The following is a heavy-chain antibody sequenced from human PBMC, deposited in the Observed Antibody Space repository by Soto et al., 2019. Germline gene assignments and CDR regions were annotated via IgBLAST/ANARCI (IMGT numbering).Heavy chain of an antibody. J-gene: IGHJ6*02. Sequence: SETLSLTCAVSGGSISSSNWWSWVRQPPGKGLEWIGEIYHSGSTNYNPSLKSRVTISVDKSKNQFSLKLSSVTAADTAVYYCARAPPLTAAAIGDYYYYYGMDVWGQGTTVTVSS. V-gene: IGHV4-4*02. CDR2: IYHSGST. D-gene: IGHD6-13*01. CDR1: GGSISSSNW. CDR3: ARAPPLTAAAIGDYYYYYGMDV.